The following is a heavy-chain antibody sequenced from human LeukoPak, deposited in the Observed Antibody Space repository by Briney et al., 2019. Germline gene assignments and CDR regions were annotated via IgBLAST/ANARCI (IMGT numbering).Heavy chain of an antibody. D-gene: IGHD2-21*02. J-gene: IGHJ4*02. CDR1: RFTFSSYG. CDR2: ISYDGSDK. Sequence: GGSLRLSCAASRFTFSSYGMHWVRQAPGKGLEWVSVISYDGSDKYYADSVKGRFTISRDNSKNTLYLQMHSLRAEDTAVYYCAKDISGGDCPDYWGQGTLVTVSS. V-gene: IGHV3-30*18. CDR3: AKDISGGDCPDY.